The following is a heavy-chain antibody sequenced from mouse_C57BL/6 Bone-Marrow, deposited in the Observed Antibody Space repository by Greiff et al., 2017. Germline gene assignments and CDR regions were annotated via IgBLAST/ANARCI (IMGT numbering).Heavy chain of an antibody. CDR3: ERCLRPYDYAMDY. V-gene: IGHV1-55*01. CDR2: IYPGSGST. CDR1: GYTFTSYW. D-gene: IGHD1-2*01. J-gene: IGHJ4*01. Sequence: QVQLQQSGAELVKPGASVKMSCKASGYTFTSYWITWVKLRPGQGLEWIGDIYPGSGSTNYNEKFKSKDTLTGDTSSSTDYMQLSSLTSEDSAVYDCERCLRPYDYAMDYWGQGTSVTVSS.